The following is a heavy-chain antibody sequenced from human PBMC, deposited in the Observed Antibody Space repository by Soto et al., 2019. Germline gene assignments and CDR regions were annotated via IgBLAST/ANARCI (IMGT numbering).Heavy chain of an antibody. CDR1: GGTFSSYA. CDR3: ASELGGYYYDSLPPGP. J-gene: IGHJ5*02. V-gene: IGHV1-69*01. D-gene: IGHD3-22*01. Sequence: QVQLVQSGAEVKKPGSSVKVSCKASGGTFSSYAISWVRQAPGQGLEWMGGIIPIFGTANYAQKFQGRVTITADESTSTAYMELSSLRSEVTAVYYCASELGGYYYDSLPPGPWGQGTLVTVSS. CDR2: IIPIFGTA.